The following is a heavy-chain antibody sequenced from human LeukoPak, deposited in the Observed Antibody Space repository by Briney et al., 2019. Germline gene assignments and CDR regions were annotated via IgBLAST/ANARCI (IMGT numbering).Heavy chain of an antibody. CDR3: ARDLGYSSGPNY. CDR2: ISGGSSFT. D-gene: IGHD6-19*01. Sequence: GGSLRLSCVGSGFAAFENYGMSWVRQAPGKGLEWVSYISGGSSFTYYVDSVKGRFTISRDNAKNSLYLQMNSLRAEDTAVYYCARDLGYSSGPNYWGQGTRVTVSS. V-gene: IGHV3-21*01. CDR1: GFAAFENYG. J-gene: IGHJ4*02.